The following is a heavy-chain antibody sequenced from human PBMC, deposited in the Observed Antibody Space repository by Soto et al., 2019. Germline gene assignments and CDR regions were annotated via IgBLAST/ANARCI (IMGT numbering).Heavy chain of an antibody. Sequence: GESLKISFKGSGYTFTDYWNGWGRQLPGKGLEWRGIIYPGYSDTRYSPSCQGHVTNPVDKSTSPAYLQCNHPKAPEPAMLYFERDICNFRCYYYAMDVWGQGTTVTV. CDR2: IYPGYSDT. CDR3: ERDICNFRCYYYAMDV. V-gene: IGHV5-51*01. D-gene: IGHD2-15*01. CDR1: GYTFTDYW. J-gene: IGHJ6*02.